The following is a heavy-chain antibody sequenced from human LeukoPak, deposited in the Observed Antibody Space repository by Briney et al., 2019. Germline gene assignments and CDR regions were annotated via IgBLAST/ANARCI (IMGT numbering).Heavy chain of an antibody. CDR1: GFTFSSYW. D-gene: IGHD5-18*01. Sequence: PGGSLRLSCAASGFTFSSYWMSWVRQAPGKGLEWVANIKQDGSEKYYVDSVKGRFTISRDNAKNSLYLQMNSLRAEDTAVYYCARDLSRVDTATGRFYYYYMDVWGKGTTVTVSS. J-gene: IGHJ6*03. V-gene: IGHV3-7*01. CDR2: IKQDGSEK. CDR3: ARDLSRVDTATGRFYYYYMDV.